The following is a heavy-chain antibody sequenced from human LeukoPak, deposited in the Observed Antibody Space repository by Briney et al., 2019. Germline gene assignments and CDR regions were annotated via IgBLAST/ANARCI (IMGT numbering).Heavy chain of an antibody. Sequence: GGSLRLSCAASGFRFSSYWMHWVRQAPGKGLVWVSRIDSYGSGTTYADSVKGRFTISRDNAKNTLYLQMNSLTAEDTAIYYCVRDGDGDYPVDSWGQGTLVAVSS. CDR3: VRDGDGDYPVDS. D-gene: IGHD4-17*01. J-gene: IGHJ4*02. CDR2: IDSYGSGT. V-gene: IGHV3-74*01. CDR1: GFRFSSYW.